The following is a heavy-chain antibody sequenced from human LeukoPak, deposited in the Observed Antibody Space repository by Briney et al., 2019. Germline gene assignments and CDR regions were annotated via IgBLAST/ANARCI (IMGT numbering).Heavy chain of an antibody. CDR3: ARDGRHYPWVELTGYYFDY. J-gene: IGHJ4*02. CDR2: IWYDGSNK. D-gene: IGHD3-9*01. V-gene: IGHV3-33*01. Sequence: GRSLRLSCAASGFTFSSYGMHWVRQAPGKGLEWVAVIWYDGSNKYYADSVKGRFTISRDNSKNTLYLQMNSLRAEDTAVYYCARDGRHYPWVELTGYYFDYWGQGTLVTVSS. CDR1: GFTFSSYG.